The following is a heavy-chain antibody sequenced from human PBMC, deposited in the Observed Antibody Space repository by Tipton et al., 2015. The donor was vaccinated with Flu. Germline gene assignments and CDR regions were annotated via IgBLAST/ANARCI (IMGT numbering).Heavy chain of an antibody. V-gene: IGHV4-59*01. J-gene: IGHJ4*02. CDR1: DNSISGFY. Sequence: TLSLTCTVSDNSISGFYWSWLRQTPGKGLEYVAHLFPGVTNYYSPSFRGRVRISMDMSKREFSLTMDSVTTAATAIYFCSRGPDNAKTLTWGRGILVTVSS. CDR2: LFPGVTN. CDR3: SRGPDNAKTLT. D-gene: IGHD1-1*01.